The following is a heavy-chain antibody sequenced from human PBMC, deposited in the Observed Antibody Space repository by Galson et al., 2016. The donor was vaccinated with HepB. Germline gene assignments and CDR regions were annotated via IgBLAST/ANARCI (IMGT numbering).Heavy chain of an antibody. CDR1: GFTFSSYA. CDR2: ISGSGGST. CDR3: AKEGYTYGIYGDYQYYFDY. D-gene: IGHD4-17*01. J-gene: IGHJ4*02. V-gene: IGHV3-23*01. Sequence: SLRLSCAASGFTFSSYAMSWVRQAPGKGLEWVSAISGSGGSTYYADSVKGRFTISRDNSKNTLYLQMNSLRAEDTAVYYCAKEGYTYGIYGDYQYYFDYWGQGTLVTVSS.